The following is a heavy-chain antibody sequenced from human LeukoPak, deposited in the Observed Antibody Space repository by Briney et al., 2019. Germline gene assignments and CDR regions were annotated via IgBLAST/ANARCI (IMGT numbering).Heavy chain of an antibody. CDR3: AREESGGYFDY. J-gene: IGHJ4*02. D-gene: IGHD2-8*02. CDR2: SNPSGVGT. Sequence: ASVKVSCKASGYTFTSYYMHWVRQAPGQGLEWMGVSNPSGVGTNYAQKFQGRVTMTRDTSTTTVYMELSSLRSEDTAMYYCAREESGGYFDYWGQGTLATVSS. CDR1: GYTFTSYY. V-gene: IGHV1-46*01.